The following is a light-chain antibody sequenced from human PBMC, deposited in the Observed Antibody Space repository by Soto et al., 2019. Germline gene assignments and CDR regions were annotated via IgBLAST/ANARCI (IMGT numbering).Light chain of an antibody. CDR2: VAS. Sequence: EIVLTQSPGTLSLSPGERATLSCRASQSVSSSYLAWYQQKPGQAPRLLIYVASSRATGIPDRFSGSGSGTDFTLTISRLEPEDFAVYYCQQYGSSKGWTFGQGTKVDIK. CDR1: QSVSSSY. V-gene: IGKV3-20*01. CDR3: QQYGSSKGWT. J-gene: IGKJ1*01.